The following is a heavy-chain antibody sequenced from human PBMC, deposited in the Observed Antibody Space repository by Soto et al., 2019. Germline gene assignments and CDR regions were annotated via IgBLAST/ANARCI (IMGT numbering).Heavy chain of an antibody. CDR2: ITSESDAM. CDR1: GFNFSNYA. D-gene: IGHD2-15*01. V-gene: IGHV3-23*01. J-gene: IGHJ4*02. Sequence: GGSLRLSFAASGFNFSNYAMTWVRLAPGKGLEWVSIITSESDAMHYADSVEGRLTISRDNSRNTLYLQMNSLRVEDTALYYCAKGSSGSRYSSLDVWGQGTQVTVSS. CDR3: AKGSSGSRYSSLDV.